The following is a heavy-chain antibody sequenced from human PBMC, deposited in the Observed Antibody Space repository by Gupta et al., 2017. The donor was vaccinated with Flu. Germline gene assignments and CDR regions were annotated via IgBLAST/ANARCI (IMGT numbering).Heavy chain of an antibody. V-gene: IGHV3-21*01. J-gene: IGHJ4*02. D-gene: IGHD2-21*02. CDR2: ISSSSSYI. Sequence: EVQLVESGGGLVKPGGSLRLSCAASGFTFSSYSMNWVRQAPGKGLEWVSSISSSSSYIYYADSVKGRFTISRDNAKNSLYLQMNSLRAEDTAVYYCAREESNCGGDCYWSGWGQGTLVTVSS. CDR3: AREESNCGGDCYWSG. CDR1: GFTFSSYS.